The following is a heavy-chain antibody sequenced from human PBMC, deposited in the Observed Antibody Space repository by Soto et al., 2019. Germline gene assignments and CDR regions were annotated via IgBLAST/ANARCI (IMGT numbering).Heavy chain of an antibody. Sequence: EVQVVESGGGLVKPGGSLTLSCNFTFSLYSMNWVRQAPGKGLEWVASISSGAASIKYADSVQGRFTISRDNAKSSVSLQMSSLRVEDTAVYFCTRDEGGSYDSWFHPWGQGTQVTVSA. CDR2: ISSGAASI. CDR1: TFSLYS. V-gene: IGHV3-21*01. J-gene: IGHJ5*02. D-gene: IGHD1-26*01. CDR3: TRDEGGSYDSWFHP.